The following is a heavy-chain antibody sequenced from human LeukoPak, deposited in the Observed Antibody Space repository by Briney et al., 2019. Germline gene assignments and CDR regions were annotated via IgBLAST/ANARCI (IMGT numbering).Heavy chain of an antibody. D-gene: IGHD6-19*01. Sequence: GGSLRLSCAASGFTFSSYAMSWVRQAPGRGLEWVSAISGSGGSTYYADSVKGRFTISRDNSKNTLYLQMNSLRAEDTAVYYCAKGSGDFYYFDYWGQGTLVTDSS. CDR3: AKGSGDFYYFDY. CDR2: ISGSGGST. CDR1: GFTFSSYA. V-gene: IGHV3-23*01. J-gene: IGHJ4*02.